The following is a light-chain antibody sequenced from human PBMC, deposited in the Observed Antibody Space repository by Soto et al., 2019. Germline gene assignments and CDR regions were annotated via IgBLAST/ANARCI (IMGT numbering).Light chain of an antibody. V-gene: IGKV3-15*01. CDR2: GAS. CDR3: QQYNNWPRT. J-gene: IGKJ1*01. Sequence: EIVMNHSPATLSVSTGERATLSCRASQSVSSDLAWYHQKPGQAPRLLIYGASTRATGIPARFSGSGSGTEFTLTINSLQSEDFAVYYCQQYNNWPRTFGQGTKVDI. CDR1: QSVSSD.